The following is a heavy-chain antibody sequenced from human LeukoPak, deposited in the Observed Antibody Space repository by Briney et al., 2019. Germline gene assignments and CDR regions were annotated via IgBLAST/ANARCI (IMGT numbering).Heavy chain of an antibody. J-gene: IGHJ6*03. V-gene: IGHV3-48*02. D-gene: IGHD3-22*01. CDR2: ISTSSSGI. Sequence: GGSLRLSCAASGFTFSTYSMNWVRQAPGKGLEWVSYISTSSSGIYFADSVKGRFTISRDNAKNSLYLQMNSLRDEDTAVYYCARGDYDSSGYYYFYYYYYMDVWGKGTTVTVSS. CDR1: GFTFSTYS. CDR3: ARGDYDSSGYYYFYYYYYMDV.